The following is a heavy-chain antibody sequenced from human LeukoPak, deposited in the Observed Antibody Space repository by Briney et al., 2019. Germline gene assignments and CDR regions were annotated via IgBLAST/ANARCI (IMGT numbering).Heavy chain of an antibody. Sequence: GGSLRLSCAASGFTFSSYSMNWVRQAPGKGLEWVSSISSSSSYIYYADSVKGRFTISRDNAKNSLYLQLNSLRAEDTAVYYCARASLDSGSYYDYFDYWGQGTLVTVSS. V-gene: IGHV3-21*01. CDR2: ISSSSSYI. J-gene: IGHJ4*02. CDR3: ARASLDSGSYYDYFDY. CDR1: GFTFSSYS. D-gene: IGHD1-26*01.